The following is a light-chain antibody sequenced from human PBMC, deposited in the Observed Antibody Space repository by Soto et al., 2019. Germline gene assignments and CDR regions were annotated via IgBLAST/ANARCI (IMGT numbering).Light chain of an antibody. CDR1: QSVSCY. V-gene: IGKV3-20*01. CDR3: QQYGSSSRA. J-gene: IGKJ1*01. Sequence: EIVLTQSPGTLSLSPGERATLACRASQSVSCYLAWYQQKPGQAPRLLIYGASSRATGIPDRFSGSGSGTDFTLTISRLEPEDLAVYYCQQYGSSSRAFGQGTKVEIK. CDR2: GAS.